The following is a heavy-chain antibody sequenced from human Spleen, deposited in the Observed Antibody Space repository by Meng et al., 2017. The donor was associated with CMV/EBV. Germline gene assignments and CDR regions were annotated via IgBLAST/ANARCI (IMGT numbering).Heavy chain of an antibody. CDR1: GGSISSSDYS. V-gene: IGHV4-39*07. D-gene: IGHD6-13*01. CDR3: ARDRAYSSSWYFDY. Sequence: SGGSISSSDYSWGWIRQPPGKGLEWIGSIKYGGSTYYNPSLKSRVTISVDTSKNQFSLKLSSVTAADTAMYYCARDRAYSSSWYFDYWGQGTLVTVSS. CDR2: IKYGGST. J-gene: IGHJ4*02.